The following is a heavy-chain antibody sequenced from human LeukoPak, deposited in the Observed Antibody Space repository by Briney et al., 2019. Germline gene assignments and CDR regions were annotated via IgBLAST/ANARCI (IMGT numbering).Heavy chain of an antibody. D-gene: IGHD3-10*01. CDR1: GYTLTGYY. CDR2: INPNSGGT. Sequence: ASVKVSCKASGYTLTGYYMHWVRQAPGQGLEWMGWINPNSGGTNYAQKFQGRVTMTRDTSISTAYMELSRLRSDDTAVYYCARKFLGSRGYYFDYWGQGTLVTVSS. J-gene: IGHJ4*02. V-gene: IGHV1-2*02. CDR3: ARKFLGSRGYYFDY.